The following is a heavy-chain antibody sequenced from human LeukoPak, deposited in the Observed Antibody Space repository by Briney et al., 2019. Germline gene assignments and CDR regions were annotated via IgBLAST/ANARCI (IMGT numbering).Heavy chain of an antibody. J-gene: IGHJ4*02. CDR3: ARDRSRYSSSTPGGFDY. CDR1: GGTFSSYA. Sequence: SVKVSCKASGGTFSSYAISWVRQAPGQGLEWMGGIIPIFGTANYAQKFQGRVTITTDESTSTAYMELSSLRSEDTAVYYCARDRSRYSSSTPGGFDYWGQGTLVTVSS. D-gene: IGHD6-6*01. CDR2: IIPIFGTA. V-gene: IGHV1-69*05.